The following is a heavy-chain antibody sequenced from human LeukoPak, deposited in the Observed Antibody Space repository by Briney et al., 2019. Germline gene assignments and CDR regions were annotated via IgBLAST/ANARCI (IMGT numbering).Heavy chain of an antibody. CDR2: IYTSGST. V-gene: IGHV4-61*02. J-gene: IGHJ4*02. CDR1: GGSISSGSYY. D-gene: IGHD6-6*01. CDR3: ARGINEYSSPPGVYYFDY. Sequence: SETLSLTCTVSGGSISSGSYYWSWIRQPAGKGLEWIGRIYTSGSTNYNPSLKSRVTISVDTSKNQFSLKLSSVTAADTAVYYCARGINEYSSPPGVYYFDYWGQGTLVTVSS.